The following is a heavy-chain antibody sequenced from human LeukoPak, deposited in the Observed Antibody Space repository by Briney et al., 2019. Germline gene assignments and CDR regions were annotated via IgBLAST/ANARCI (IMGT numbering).Heavy chain of an antibody. CDR3: ARHSRVASAKFDY. J-gene: IGHJ4*02. V-gene: IGHV4-34*01. Sequence: PSETLSLPCAVYGGSFSGYYWSWIRQRPGKGLEWMGEINHSGSTNYNPSLKSRVTISLDTSRNQFSLKLSSVTAADTAVYYCARHSRVASAKFDYWGQGTLVTVSS. CDR1: GGSFSGYY. CDR2: INHSGST. D-gene: IGHD6-25*01.